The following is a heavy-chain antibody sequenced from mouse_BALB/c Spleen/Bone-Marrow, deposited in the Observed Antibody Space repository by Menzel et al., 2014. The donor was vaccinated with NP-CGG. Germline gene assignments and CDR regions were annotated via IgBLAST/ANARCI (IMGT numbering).Heavy chain of an antibody. D-gene: IGHD2-4*01. J-gene: IGHJ1*01. CDR1: GFTFTDYY. CDR2: IRNKANGYTT. Sequence: EVQGVESGGGLVQPGGSLRLSCATSGFTFTDYYMSWVRQPPGKALEWLGFIRNKANGYTTEYSASVKGRFTISRDNSQSILYLQMNTPRAEDSATYYCAREIINDYHWYFDVWGAGTTVTVSS. V-gene: IGHV7-3*02. CDR3: AREIINDYHWYFDV.